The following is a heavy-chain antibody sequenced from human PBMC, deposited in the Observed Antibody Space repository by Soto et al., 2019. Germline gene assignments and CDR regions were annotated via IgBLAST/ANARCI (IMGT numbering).Heavy chain of an antibody. Sequence: EAQLLESGGGLVQPGGSLRLSCVASGFIFRDYGMGWVRQAPAKGLQWVASIQSTGGSTYYADSVKGRFTISRDKSKNTVYLEMNELRGDDTAIFYCARSRSGAVPDSFGYWGQGTLVTVSS. J-gene: IGHJ1*01. CDR3: ARSRSGAVPDSFGY. CDR2: IQSTGGST. V-gene: IGHV3-23*01. CDR1: GFIFRDYG. D-gene: IGHD3-3*01.